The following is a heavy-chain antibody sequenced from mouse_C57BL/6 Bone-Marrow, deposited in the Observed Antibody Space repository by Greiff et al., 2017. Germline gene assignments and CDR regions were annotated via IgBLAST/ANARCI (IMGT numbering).Heavy chain of an antibody. V-gene: IGHV1-64*01. CDR3: AREGNYYGAMAY. CDR2: IHPSSGNT. CDR1: GYTFTSYW. J-gene: IGHJ4*01. D-gene: IGHD1-1*01. Sequence: QVQLQQSGAELVKPGASVKLSCKASGYTFTSYWMHWVKQRPGHGLEWIGVIHPSSGNTNYNEKFKGKATLTVDKSSSTAYMQFSSLTSEDSAVYYCAREGNYYGAMAYGGQGTSVIVTS.